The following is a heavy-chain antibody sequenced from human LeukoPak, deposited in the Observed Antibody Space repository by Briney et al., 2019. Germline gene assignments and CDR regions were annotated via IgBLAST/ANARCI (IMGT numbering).Heavy chain of an antibody. J-gene: IGHJ4*02. D-gene: IGHD6-19*01. V-gene: IGHV3-48*02. Sequence: GGSLRLSCAASGFTFSSYSMNWVRQAPGKGLEWVSYISSSSSTIYYADSVKGRFTISRDKAKNSLYLQMNSLRDEDTAVYYCAKFRADSGGWPFDYWGQGTLVTVSS. CDR3: AKFRADSGGWPFDY. CDR1: GFTFSSYS. CDR2: ISSSSSTI.